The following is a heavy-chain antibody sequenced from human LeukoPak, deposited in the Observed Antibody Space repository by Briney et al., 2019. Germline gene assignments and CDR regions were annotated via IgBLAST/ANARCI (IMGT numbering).Heavy chain of an antibody. V-gene: IGHV3-23*01. CDR1: GFTFSSYTLSTYA. CDR3: AKGVEDSGIYYYYYMDV. J-gene: IGHJ6*03. CDR2: VSGSGVST. Sequence: GGSLRLSCAASGFTFSSYTLSTYAMSCVRQAPGKGLEWVSAVSGSGVSTYYAGSVKGRSTISRDNSKNTLYLQMNGLRAEDTAVYYCAKGVEDSGIYYYYYMDVWGKGTTVTVSS. D-gene: IGHD2-15*01.